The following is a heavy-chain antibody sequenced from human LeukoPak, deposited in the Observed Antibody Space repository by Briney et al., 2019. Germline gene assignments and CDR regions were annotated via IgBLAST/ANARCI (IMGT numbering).Heavy chain of an antibody. CDR2: INHSGST. J-gene: IGHJ4*02. CDR1: GGSFSGYY. CDR3: AGGYSSSWYYFDY. D-gene: IGHD6-13*01. V-gene: IGHV4-34*01. Sequence: KSSETLSLTCAVYGGSFSGYYWSWIRQPPGKGLEWIGEINHSGSTNYNPSLKSRVTISVDTSKNQFSLKLSSVTAADTAVYYCAGGYSSSWYYFDYWGQGTLVTVSS.